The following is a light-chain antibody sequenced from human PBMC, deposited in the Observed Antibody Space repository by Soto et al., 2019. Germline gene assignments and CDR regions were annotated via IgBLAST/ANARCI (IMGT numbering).Light chain of an antibody. CDR1: QSVLYSSNNKNY. J-gene: IGKJ2*01. V-gene: IGKV4-1*01. Sequence: DIVMTQSPDSLAVSLGERATINCKSSQSVLYSSNNKNYLAWYQQKPGQPPKLRIYWASTRESGVPDRFSGSGSGTDFTLTISSLQAEDVAVYYCQQYYSTPRAMYTFGQGTKLEIK. CDR2: WAS. CDR3: QQYYSTPRAMYT.